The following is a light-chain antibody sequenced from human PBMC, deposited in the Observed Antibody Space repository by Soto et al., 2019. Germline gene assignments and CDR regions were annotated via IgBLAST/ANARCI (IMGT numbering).Light chain of an antibody. Sequence: QSALTQPRSVSGSPGQSVTISCTGTSSDVGGYNYVSWYQQHPGKAPKLMIYDVTKRPSGVPDRFSGSKSGNTASLTISGLQADDEAEYYCCSYAGTYTYVFGTVPKLTVL. V-gene: IGLV2-11*01. CDR2: DVT. CDR3: CSYAGTYTYV. CDR1: SSDVGGYNY. J-gene: IGLJ1*01.